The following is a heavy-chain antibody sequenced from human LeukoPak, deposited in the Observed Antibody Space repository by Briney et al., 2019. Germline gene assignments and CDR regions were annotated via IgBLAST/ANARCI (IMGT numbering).Heavy chain of an antibody. J-gene: IGHJ4*02. CDR1: GFTFDDYA. V-gene: IGHV3-9*01. Sequence: GGSLRLSCAASGFTFDDYAMHWVRQAPGKGLEWVSGISWNSGSIDYADSVKGRFTISRDNAKNSLYLQMNSLRAEDTALYYCAKDGYDILTGPSEYWGQGTLVTVSS. D-gene: IGHD3-9*01. CDR3: AKDGYDILTGPSEY. CDR2: ISWNSGSI.